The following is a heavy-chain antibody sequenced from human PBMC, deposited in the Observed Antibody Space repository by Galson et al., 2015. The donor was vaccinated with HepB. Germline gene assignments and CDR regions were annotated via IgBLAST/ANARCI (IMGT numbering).Heavy chain of an antibody. D-gene: IGHD6-19*01. V-gene: IGHV5-51*01. CDR2: IYPGDSDD. CDR1: GYTFPTYW. CDR3: ARITPYSGGWYAEH. Sequence: QSGAEVKKPGQSLKISCKGSGYTFPTYWIGWVRQMPGKGLEWMGIIYPGDSDDRYSPSFRGRVTISADKSITTAYLHWSSLEASDTATYYCARITPYSGGWYAEHGGPGTLVTVSS. J-gene: IGHJ1*01.